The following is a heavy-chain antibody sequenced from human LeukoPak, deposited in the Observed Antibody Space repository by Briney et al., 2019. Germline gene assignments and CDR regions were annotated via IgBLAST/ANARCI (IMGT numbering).Heavy chain of an antibody. D-gene: IGHD3-3*01. Sequence: PSQTLSLTCTVSGGSISSSDYYWIWIRQPPGKGLEWIGYIHYSGRTYYNASLKSRITISVDTSKNQFSLKLSSVTAADTAVYYCDRYYDFWSGYHYFDYWGQGTLVTVSS. CDR2: IHYSGRT. J-gene: IGHJ4*02. CDR3: DRYYDFWSGYHYFDY. CDR1: GGSISSSDYY. V-gene: IGHV4-30-4*08.